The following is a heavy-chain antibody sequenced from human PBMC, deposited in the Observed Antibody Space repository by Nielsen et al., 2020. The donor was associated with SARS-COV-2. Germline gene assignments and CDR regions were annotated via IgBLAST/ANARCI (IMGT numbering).Heavy chain of an antibody. J-gene: IGHJ2*01. CDR2: IYYSGST. Sequence: SETLSLTCTVSGGSISSSSYYWGWIRQPPGKGLEWIGSIYYSGSTYYNPSLKSRVTISVDTSKNQFSLKLSSVTAADTAVYYCARGQGRAVTSTGYWYFDLWGRGTLVTVSS. D-gene: IGHD4-11*01. CDR3: ARGQGRAVTSTGYWYFDL. CDR1: GGSISSSSYY. V-gene: IGHV4-39*07.